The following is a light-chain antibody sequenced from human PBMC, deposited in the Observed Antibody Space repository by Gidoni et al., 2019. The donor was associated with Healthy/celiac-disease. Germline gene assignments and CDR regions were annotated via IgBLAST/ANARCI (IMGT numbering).Light chain of an antibody. CDR1: QRVSSN. Sequence: EIVMTQSPATLSVSPGERATLSCRASQRVSSNLAWYQQKPGQAPRLLISGASTRATGIPARFSGSGSGTEFTLTISSLQSEDFAVYYWQQYNNWPRTFGQGTKVEIK. CDR3: QQYNNWPRT. CDR2: GAS. V-gene: IGKV3-15*01. J-gene: IGKJ1*01.